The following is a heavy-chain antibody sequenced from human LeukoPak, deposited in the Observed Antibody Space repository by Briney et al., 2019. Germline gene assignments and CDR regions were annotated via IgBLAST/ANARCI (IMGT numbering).Heavy chain of an antibody. CDR2: IDYSGST. CDR3: ARDSGGYNWFDP. CDR1: GGSISTYY. Sequence: PSETLSLTCTLSGGSISTYYWSWIRQPPGKGLEWIGYIDYSGSTNYNPSLKSRVTISVDTSKNQFSLKLSSVTAADTAVYYCARDSGGYNWFDPWAREPWSPSPQ. V-gene: IGHV4-59*01. J-gene: IGHJ5*02.